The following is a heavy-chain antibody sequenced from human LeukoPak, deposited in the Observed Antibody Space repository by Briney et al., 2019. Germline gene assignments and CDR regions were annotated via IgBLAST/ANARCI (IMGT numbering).Heavy chain of an antibody. CDR3: ARAVMVGVFDY. J-gene: IGHJ4*02. CDR1: GYTFTGYA. D-gene: IGHD1-26*01. V-gene: IGHV1-3*01. Sequence: ASVKVSCKASGYTFTGYAMHWVRQAPGQRLEWMGWINAGNGNTKYSQKFQGRVTITRDTSASTAYMELSSLRSEDTAVYYCARAVMVGVFDYWGQGTLVTVSS. CDR2: INAGNGNT.